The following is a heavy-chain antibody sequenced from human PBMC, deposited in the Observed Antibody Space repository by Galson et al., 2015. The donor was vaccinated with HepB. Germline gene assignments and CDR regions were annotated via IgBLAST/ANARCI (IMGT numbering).Heavy chain of an antibody. CDR2: INPKSGGT. J-gene: IGHJ4*02. D-gene: IGHD1-26*01. CDR1: GYTFTGHH. CDR3: ARVGSGWYAPDYSGSNYRDY. Sequence: SVKVSCKASGYTFTGHHMHWVRQAPGQGLEWMGRINPKSGGTNYAQKFQGRVTLTRDTSISTAYMELNGLRSEDTAVYYCARVGSGWYAPDYSGSNYRDYWGQGTLVTVSS. V-gene: IGHV1-2*06.